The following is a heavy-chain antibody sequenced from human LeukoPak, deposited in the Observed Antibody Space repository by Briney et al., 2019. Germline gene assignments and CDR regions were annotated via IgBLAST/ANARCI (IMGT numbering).Heavy chain of an antibody. V-gene: IGHV1-69*06. CDR2: IIPIFGTA. Sequence: SVKVSGKASGYTVTSYGISWVRQAPGQGLEWMGGIIPIFGTANYAQKFQGRVTITADKSTSTAYMELSSLRSEDTAVYYCAREDYYDSSGPYWGQGTLVTVSS. CDR3: AREDYYDSSGPY. D-gene: IGHD3-22*01. J-gene: IGHJ4*02. CDR1: GYTVTSYG.